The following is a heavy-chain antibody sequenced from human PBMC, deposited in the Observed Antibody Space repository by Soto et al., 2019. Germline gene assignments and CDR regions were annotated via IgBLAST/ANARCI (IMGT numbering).Heavy chain of an antibody. CDR2: ISGSGGST. D-gene: IGHD3-16*02. CDR3: AKDQKGGSYRYTHFDY. J-gene: IGHJ4*02. CDR1: GFTFSSYA. V-gene: IGHV3-23*01. Sequence: GGSLRLSCAASGFTFSSYAMSWVRQAPGKGLEWVSAISGSGGSTYYADSVKGRFTISRDNSKNTLYLQMNSLRAEDTAVYYCAKDQKGGSYRYTHFDYWGQGTLVTVSS.